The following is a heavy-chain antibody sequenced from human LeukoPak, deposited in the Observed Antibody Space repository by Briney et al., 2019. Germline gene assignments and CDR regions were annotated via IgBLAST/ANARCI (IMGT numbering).Heavy chain of an antibody. CDR3: ARDLRRWELLRSGDAFDI. J-gene: IGHJ3*02. CDR2: IKQDGSEK. V-gene: IGHV3-7*01. D-gene: IGHD1-26*01. CDR1: GFTFSSYW. Sequence: GGSLRLSCAASGFTFSSYWMSWVRQAPGKGLEWVANIKQDGSEKYYVDSVKGRFTISRDNAKNSLYLQMNSLRAEDTAVYYCARDLRRWELLRSGDAFDIWGQGTMVTVSS.